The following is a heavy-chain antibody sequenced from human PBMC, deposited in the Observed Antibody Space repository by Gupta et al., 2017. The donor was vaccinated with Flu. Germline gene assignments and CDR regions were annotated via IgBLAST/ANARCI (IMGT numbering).Heavy chain of an antibody. J-gene: IGHJ3*01. D-gene: IGHD1-20*01. CDR2: VTPGGGST. CDR3: ASSGNWNDAAFDV. V-gene: IGHV1-46*03. Sequence: VRQAPGEGLEWMGMVTPGGGSTSYAPIFQGRVTMTRDTSTGAVYVDLRGLRSDDTAIYYCASSGNWNDAAFDVWGQGTMVTVSS.